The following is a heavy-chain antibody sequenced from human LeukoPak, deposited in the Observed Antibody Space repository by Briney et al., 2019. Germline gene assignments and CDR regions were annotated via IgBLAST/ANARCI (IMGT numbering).Heavy chain of an antibody. J-gene: IGHJ2*01. V-gene: IGHV4-39*07. CDR3: ARAAVRAKGGYFDL. Sequence: SETLSLTCTDSGGSISSSGYYWGWIRQPPGKGLEWIGEINHSGSTNYNPSLKSRVTISVDTSKNQFSLKLSSVTAADTAVYYCARAAVRAKGGYFDLWGRGTLVTVSS. CDR2: INHSGST. CDR1: GGSISSSGYY. D-gene: IGHD2-2*01.